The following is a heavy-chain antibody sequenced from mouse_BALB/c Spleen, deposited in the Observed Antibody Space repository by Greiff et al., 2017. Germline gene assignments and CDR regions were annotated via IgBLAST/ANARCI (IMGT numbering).Heavy chain of an antibody. CDR2: IWGDGST. CDR1: GFSLTSYG. Sequence: QVQLKQSGPGLVQPSQSLSITCTVSGFSLTSYGVHWVRQPPGKGLEWLGMIWGDGSTDYNSALKSRLSISKDNSKSQVFLKMNSLQTDDTARYYCARSTMIRPWYFDVWGAGTTVTVSS. D-gene: IGHD2-4*01. J-gene: IGHJ1*01. CDR3: ARSTMIRPWYFDV. V-gene: IGHV2-4*02.